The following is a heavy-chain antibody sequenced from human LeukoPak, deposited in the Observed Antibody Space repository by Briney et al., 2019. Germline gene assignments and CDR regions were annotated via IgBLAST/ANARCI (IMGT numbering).Heavy chain of an antibody. CDR3: AISNRYNSGWYEPYYFDY. J-gene: IGHJ4*02. V-gene: IGHV1-2*02. Sequence: ASVKVSCRASGYSFTGYYIHWVRQAPGQGLEWMGWINPNSGGRSYAQKFQGRVTMTRDTSISTAYMELSRLRSDDAAVYYCAISNRYNSGWYEPYYFDYWGQGTLVTVSS. CDR2: INPNSGGR. D-gene: IGHD6-19*01. CDR1: GYSFTGYY.